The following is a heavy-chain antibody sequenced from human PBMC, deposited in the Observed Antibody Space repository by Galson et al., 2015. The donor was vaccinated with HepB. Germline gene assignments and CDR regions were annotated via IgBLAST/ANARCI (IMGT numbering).Heavy chain of an antibody. Sequence: CAISGDSVSSNSAAWNWIRQSPSRGLEWLGRTYYRSKWYNDYAVSVKSRITINPDTSKNQFSLQLNSVTPEDTAVYYCARGRPPSYSSGWHLVEATGYYYGMDVWGQGTTVTVSS. J-gene: IGHJ6*02. CDR1: GDSVSSNSAA. CDR2: TYYRSKWYN. V-gene: IGHV6-1*01. D-gene: IGHD6-19*01. CDR3: ARGRPPSYSSGWHLVEATGYYYGMDV.